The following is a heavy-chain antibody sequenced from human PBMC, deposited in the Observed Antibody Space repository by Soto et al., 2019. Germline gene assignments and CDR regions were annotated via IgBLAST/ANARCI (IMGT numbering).Heavy chain of an antibody. D-gene: IGHD6-13*01. CDR1: GGSHSGYY. CDR2: IDYSGST. CDR3: ASYYSSSWPKSDY. J-gene: IGHJ4*02. Sequence: SETLSLTCVVNGGSHSGYYWNWIRQPPGKGLEWIGEIDYSGSTYYNPSLKSRVTISVDTSKNQFSLKLSSVTAADTAVYYCASYYSSSWPKSDYWGQGTLVTVSS. V-gene: IGHV4-34*01.